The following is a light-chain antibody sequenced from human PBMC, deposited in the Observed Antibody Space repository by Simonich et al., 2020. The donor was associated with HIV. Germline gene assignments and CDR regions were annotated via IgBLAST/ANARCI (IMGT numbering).Light chain of an antibody. CDR3: QQYNNWPPWT. CDR2: GAS. J-gene: IGKJ1*01. CDR1: QRLSST. Sequence: EIVMTQSPATLSVSPGERATLSCRASQRLSSTLAWYQQKPGPATSLLIYGASTRATGIPARVSGSGSGTEFTLTISSMQSEDFAVYYCQQYNNWPPWTFGQGTKVEIK. V-gene: IGKV3-15*01.